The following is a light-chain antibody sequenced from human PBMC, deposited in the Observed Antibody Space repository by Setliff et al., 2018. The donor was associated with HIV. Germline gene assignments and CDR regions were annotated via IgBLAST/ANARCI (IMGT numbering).Light chain of an antibody. CDR1: QSLSSSSNNMNY. V-gene: IGKV4-1*01. CDR3: QQYYRSPRT. J-gene: IGKJ1*01. CDR2: WAS. Sequence: IVMTQSPDSLALSLGERATINCTSSQSLSSSSNNMNYLTWYQHKPGQPPKLLIYWASTRESGVPDRFSGSGSGTNFTLTISSLRAEDVAIYYCQQYYRSPRTFGQGTKVDSK.